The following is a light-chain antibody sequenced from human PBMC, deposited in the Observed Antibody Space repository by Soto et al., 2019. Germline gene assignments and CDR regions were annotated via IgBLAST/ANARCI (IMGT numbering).Light chain of an antibody. CDR3: AAWDDSLNGYV. V-gene: IGLV1-44*01. CDR2: RND. J-gene: IGLJ1*01. CDR1: SSNIGSKF. Sequence: QSVLTQLPSASGTPGQRVIISCSGSSSNIGSKFVYWYQQLPGTAPKLLIYRNDQRPSGVPDRFSGSKSGTSASLAISGLQSEDEADYYCAAWDDSLNGYVFGTGTKVTVL.